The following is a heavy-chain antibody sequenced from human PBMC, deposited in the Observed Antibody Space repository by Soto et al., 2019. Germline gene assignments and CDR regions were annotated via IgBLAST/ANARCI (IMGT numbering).Heavy chain of an antibody. CDR2: ISWSGDNT. J-gene: IGHJ3*01. CDR1: GFSFDDYA. V-gene: IGHV3-9*01. D-gene: IGHD3-16*01. Sequence: QLVESGGGLVQPGGSLRLSCAASGFSFDDYAMHWVRQAPGKGLAWVSGISWSGDNTAYADSVKGRFITSRNNVKNSLNLQMKSLRVADRALYHCVKVSYSSLSTFGSAFDVWGQGTMVTVS. CDR3: VKVSYSSLSTFGSAFDV.